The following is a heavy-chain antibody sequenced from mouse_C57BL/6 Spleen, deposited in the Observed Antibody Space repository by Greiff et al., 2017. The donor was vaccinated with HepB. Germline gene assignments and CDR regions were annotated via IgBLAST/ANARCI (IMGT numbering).Heavy chain of an antibody. V-gene: IGHV7-3*01. CDR2: IRNKANGYTT. CDR3: ARYNDGYYNYAMDY. Sequence: EVQRVESGGGLVQPGGSLSLSCAASGFTFTDYYMSWVRQPPGKALEWLGFIRNKANGYTTEYSASVKGRFTISRDNSQSILYLQMNALRAEDSATYYCARYNDGYYNYAMDYWGQGTSVTVSS. J-gene: IGHJ4*01. CDR1: GFTFTDYY. D-gene: IGHD2-3*01.